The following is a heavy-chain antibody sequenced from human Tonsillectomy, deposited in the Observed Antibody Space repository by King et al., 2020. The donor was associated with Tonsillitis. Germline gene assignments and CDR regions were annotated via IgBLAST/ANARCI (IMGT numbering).Heavy chain of an antibody. J-gene: IGHJ3*02. CDR2: INRDGSET. D-gene: IGHD2-15*01. CDR3: ARDSSPALSGSWYDAFDI. Sequence: VQLVESGGGLVQPGGSLRLSCAASGFTFSTYWLTWVRQAPGKGLGWVANINRDGSETYYVDSVKGRFTVSRDNAKNSLYLQMNSLRAEDTAIYYCARDSSPALSGSWYDAFDIWGQGTMVTVSS. CDR1: GFTFSTYW. V-gene: IGHV3-7*01.